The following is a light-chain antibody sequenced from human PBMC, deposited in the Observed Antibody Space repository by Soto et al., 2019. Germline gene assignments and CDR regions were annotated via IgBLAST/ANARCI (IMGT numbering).Light chain of an antibody. CDR1: QSLLHSNGYNY. CDR2: LGS. CDR3: MQALQTPLFT. Sequence: DIVMTQSPLSLPVTPGEPASISCRSSQSLLHSNGYNYLDWYLQKPGQSPQLLIYLGSNRASGVPDRFSGSGSGTDFTLKISRVEAEDVGVYYCMQALQTPLFTFGPGTQVDIK. V-gene: IGKV2-28*01. J-gene: IGKJ3*01.